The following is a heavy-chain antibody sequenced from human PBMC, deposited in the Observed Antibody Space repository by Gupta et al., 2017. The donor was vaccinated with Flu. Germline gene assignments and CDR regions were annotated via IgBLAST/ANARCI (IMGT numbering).Heavy chain of an antibody. CDR3: ARGRDYGDPYQPGSKWFDP. J-gene: IGHJ5*02. CDR2: IAFDASEQ. V-gene: IGHV3-30*01. D-gene: IGHD4-17*01. Sequence: HWVSQTPGKGVEGVAIIAFDASEQYNADYVQIRFTVTRDITRNNLYFQMKSLGVADTATYNCARGRDYGDPYQPGSKWFDPWGQGTLVTVSS.